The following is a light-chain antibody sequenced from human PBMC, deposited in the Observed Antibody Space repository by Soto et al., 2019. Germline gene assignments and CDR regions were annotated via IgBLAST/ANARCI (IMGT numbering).Light chain of an antibody. V-gene: IGKV1-39*01. CDR2: AAS. CDR1: QSISNF. J-gene: IGKJ1*01. CDR3: QQSYRNPRA. Sequence: DIQMTQSPSFLSASAGDRVTIFCRASQSISNFLHWYQQKPGKAPKLLIYAASKLESGVPSRFGGSGSGTDFTLTISSLQPEDFETYYCQQSYRNPRALGLGSKVDI.